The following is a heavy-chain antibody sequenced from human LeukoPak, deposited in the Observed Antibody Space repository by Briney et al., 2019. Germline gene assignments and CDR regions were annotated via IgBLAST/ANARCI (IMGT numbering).Heavy chain of an antibody. CDR2: IYYSGST. CDR3: ARHCSGNSCYFAFDV. CDR1: GGSISSSSYY. J-gene: IGHJ3*01. D-gene: IGHD2-15*01. Sequence: SETLSLTCTVSGGSISSSSYYWGWIRQPPGKGLEWIGSIYYSGSTYYNPSIKSRVAISVDTSKNHFSLNLISMTAAYTAVYYCARHCSGNSCYFAFDVWGQGTMVTVSS. V-gene: IGHV4-39*01.